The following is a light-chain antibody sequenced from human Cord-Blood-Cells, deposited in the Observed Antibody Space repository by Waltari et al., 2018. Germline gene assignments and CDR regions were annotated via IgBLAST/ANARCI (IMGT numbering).Light chain of an antibody. Sequence: QSALTQPASVSGSPGQSITISCTGNSSDVGSYNLFSWYQQHPGKAPKLMIYEGSKRPSGVSNRFSGSKSGNTASLTISGLQAEDEADYYCCSYAGSSTLVFGGGTKLTVL. CDR2: EGS. J-gene: IGLJ2*01. CDR3: CSYAGSSTLV. CDR1: SSDVGSYNL. V-gene: IGLV2-23*01.